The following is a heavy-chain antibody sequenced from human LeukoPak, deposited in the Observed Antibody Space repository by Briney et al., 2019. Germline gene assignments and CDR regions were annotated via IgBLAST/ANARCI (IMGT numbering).Heavy chain of an antibody. V-gene: IGHV3-49*04. J-gene: IGHJ6*03. CDR1: GFTFGDYA. CDR2: IRSKAYGGTT. D-gene: IGHD6-19*01. CDR3: TRDQIDGQWLVRDYYYYYMDV. Sequence: QPGRSLRLSCTASGFTFGDYAMSWVRQAPGKGLEWVGFIRSKAYGGTTEYAASVKGRFTISRDDSKSIAYLQMNSLKTEDTAVYYCTRDQIDGQWLVRDYYYYYMDVWGKGTTVTISS.